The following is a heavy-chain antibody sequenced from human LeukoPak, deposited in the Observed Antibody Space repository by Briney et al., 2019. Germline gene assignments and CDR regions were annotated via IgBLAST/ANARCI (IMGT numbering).Heavy chain of an antibody. CDR1: GFTFSSYA. V-gene: IGHV3-30*04. J-gene: IGHJ4*02. CDR3: ARGFYYFDY. Sequence: GGSLRLSCAASGFTFSSYAMHWVRQAPGKGLEWVAVISYDGSNKYYADSVKGRFTIFRDNSKNTLYLQMNSLRAEDTAVYYCARGFYYFDYWGQGTLVTVSS. CDR2: ISYDGSNK.